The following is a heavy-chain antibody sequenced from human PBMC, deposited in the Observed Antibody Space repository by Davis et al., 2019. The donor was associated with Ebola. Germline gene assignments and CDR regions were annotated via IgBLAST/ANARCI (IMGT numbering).Heavy chain of an antibody. Sequence: SETLSLTCAVYGGSFSGYYWSWIRQPPGKGLEWIGEINHSGSTNYNPSLKSRVTISVDTSKNQFSLKLSSVTAADTAVYYCASSIAVAFPWYFDLWGRGTLVTVSS. CDR3: ASSIAVAFPWYFDL. CDR2: INHSGST. V-gene: IGHV4-34*01. CDR1: GGSFSGYY. D-gene: IGHD6-19*01. J-gene: IGHJ2*01.